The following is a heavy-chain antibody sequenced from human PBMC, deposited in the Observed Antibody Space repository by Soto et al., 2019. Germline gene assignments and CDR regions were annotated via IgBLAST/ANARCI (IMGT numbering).Heavy chain of an antibody. D-gene: IGHD4-4*01. CDR1: GYRFSNNW. CDR2: IYPGDSDT. V-gene: IGHV5-51*01. J-gene: IGHJ4*02. CDR3: ARLYNNYIFDH. Sequence: PGESLKISCQGSGYRFSNNWIGWVRQMPGRGLVWVGIIYPGDSDTRYSPSFKGQVTMSADKSTSTAYLHWSSLSASDTAIYYCARLYNNYIFDHWGQGTLVTVSS.